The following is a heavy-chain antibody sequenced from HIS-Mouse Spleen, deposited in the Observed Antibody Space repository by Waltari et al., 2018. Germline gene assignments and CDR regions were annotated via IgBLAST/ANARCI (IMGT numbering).Heavy chain of an antibody. V-gene: IGHV4-39*07. J-gene: IGHJ2*01. CDR2: IYYSGST. CDR1: GGSISSSSYH. D-gene: IGHD6-13*01. CDR3: AREIPYSSSWYDWYFDL. Sequence: QLQLQESGPGLVKPSETLSLTCTVSGGSISSSSYHWGWIRQPPGKGLEWIGSIYYSGSTYYNPALKRRVSISVDTSKNQFSLKLSSVTAADTDVYYCAREIPYSSSWYDWYFDLWGRGTLVTVSS.